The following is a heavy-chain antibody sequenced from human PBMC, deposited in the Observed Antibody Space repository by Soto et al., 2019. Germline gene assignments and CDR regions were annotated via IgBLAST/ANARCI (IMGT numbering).Heavy chain of an antibody. Sequence: QVQLVQSGAEVKKPGASVKVSCKASGYTFSSYGISWVRQAPGQGLEWMGWISGYNGNTDYAQSRRGRVTMTTATFTNTAYMELGSLRSDDTAVYYCARARGQWLVTTEYDCWGQGTLVTVSS. V-gene: IGHV1-18*01. D-gene: IGHD6-19*01. CDR2: ISGYNGNT. J-gene: IGHJ4*02. CDR1: GYTFSSYG. CDR3: ARARGQWLVTTEYDC.